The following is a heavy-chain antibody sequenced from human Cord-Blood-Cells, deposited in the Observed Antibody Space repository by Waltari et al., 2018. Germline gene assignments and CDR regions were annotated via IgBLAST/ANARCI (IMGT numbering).Heavy chain of an antibody. Sequence: QVQLQQWGAGLLKPSETLSLTCAVYGGSFSGYYWSWIRQPPGKGLEWIWEINHSGSTNYSPSLKSRVTRSVDTSKNQFSLKLSSVTAADTAVYYCARVPASTVVTDYWGQGTLVTVSS. CDR1: GGSFSGYY. CDR3: ARVPASTVVTDY. J-gene: IGHJ4*02. V-gene: IGHV4-34*01. D-gene: IGHD4-17*01. CDR2: INHSGST.